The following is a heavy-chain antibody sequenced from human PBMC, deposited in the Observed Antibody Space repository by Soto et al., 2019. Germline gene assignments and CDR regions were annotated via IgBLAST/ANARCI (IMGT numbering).Heavy chain of an antibody. CDR1: GYTFTSYS. V-gene: IGHV1-18*04. CDR3: ARDQHYYYGMDV. Sequence: VKVSCKASGYTFTSYSISWVRQAPGQGLEWMGWINAYNGNTNYAQKLQGRVTMTTDTSTSTAYMELRSLRSDDTAVYYCARDQHYYYGMDVWGQGTTVTVSS. CDR2: INAYNGNT. J-gene: IGHJ6*02.